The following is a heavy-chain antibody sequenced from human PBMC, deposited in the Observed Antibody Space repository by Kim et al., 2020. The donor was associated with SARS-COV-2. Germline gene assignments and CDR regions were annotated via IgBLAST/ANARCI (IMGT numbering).Heavy chain of an antibody. J-gene: IGHJ4*02. Sequence: SETLSLTCAVYGGSFNEYYWTWIRQPPGKGLEWNGEINHMGSTNNNPSLKSRVSISVDTPKNQLSLELTSVTAATTAVNYFARGYGGSPRDYLGQGTRVT. CDR3: ARGYGGSPRDY. D-gene: IGHD1-26*01. V-gene: IGHV4-34*01. CDR2: INHMGST. CDR1: GGSFNEYY.